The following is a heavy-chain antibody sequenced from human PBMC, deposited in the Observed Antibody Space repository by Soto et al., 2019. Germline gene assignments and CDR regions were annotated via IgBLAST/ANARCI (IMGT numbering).Heavy chain of an antibody. CDR3: ARDPRRYQLLLSLGYYYYYMDV. J-gene: IGHJ6*03. V-gene: IGHV3-66*01. CDR1: GFTVSSNY. Sequence: QPGGSLRLSCAASGFTVSSNYMSWVRQAPGKGLEWVSVIYSGGSTYYADSVKGRFTISRDNSKNTLYLQMNSLRAEDTAVYYCARDPRRYQLLLSLGYYYYYMDVWGKGTTVTVSS. D-gene: IGHD2-2*01. CDR2: IYSGGST.